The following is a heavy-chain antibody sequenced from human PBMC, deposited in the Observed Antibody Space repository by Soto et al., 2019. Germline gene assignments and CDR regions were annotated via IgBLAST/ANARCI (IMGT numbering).Heavy chain of an antibody. V-gene: IGHV3-23*01. Sequence: EVQLLESGGGLVQPGGSLRLSCSASGFTFTTYAMSWVRQAPGKGREWFSAISGRTGSTYYADSVKGRFTISRDNSKNKLSLKMTSVTAEDTAVYYCARNGDATFSSSSHWGQGTLVSVSS. D-gene: IGHD6-6*01. CDR2: ISGRTGST. CDR1: GFTFTTYA. J-gene: IGHJ4*02. CDR3: ARNGDATFSSSSH.